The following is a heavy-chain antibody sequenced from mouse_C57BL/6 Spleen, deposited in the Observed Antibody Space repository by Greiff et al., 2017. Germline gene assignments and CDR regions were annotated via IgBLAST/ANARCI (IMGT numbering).Heavy chain of an antibody. Sequence: QVQLQQSGAELVRPGASVKLSCKASGYTFTDYYINWVKQRPGQGLEWIARIYPGSGNTYYNEKFKGKATLTAEKSSSTAYMQLSSLTSEDSAVYFCAQGVDYWGQGTSVTVSS. J-gene: IGHJ4*01. V-gene: IGHV1-76*01. CDR1: GYTFTDYY. CDR2: IYPGSGNT. CDR3: AQGVDY.